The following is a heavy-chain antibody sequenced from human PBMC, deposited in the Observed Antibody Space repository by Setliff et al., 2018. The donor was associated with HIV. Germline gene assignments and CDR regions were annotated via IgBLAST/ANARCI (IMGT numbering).Heavy chain of an antibody. CDR2: IYYNGST. D-gene: IGHD3-3*01. Sequence: PSETLSLTCNVSGGSISSSSFYWGWIRQPPGKGLEWIGSIYYNGSTYYNSSLKSRVTISVDTSKNQFSLKLSSVTAADTAVYYCARTGFYDFWSDYYLYYFDYWGQGTLVTVSS. V-gene: IGHV4-39*01. CDR1: GGSISSSSFY. J-gene: IGHJ4*02. CDR3: ARTGFYDFWSDYYLYYFDY.